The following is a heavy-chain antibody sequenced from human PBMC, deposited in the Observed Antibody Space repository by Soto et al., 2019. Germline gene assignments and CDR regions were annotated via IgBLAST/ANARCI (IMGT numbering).Heavy chain of an antibody. Sequence: QIKLVQSGTEVKRSGASVKVSCKTSGYSFTPYGLSWVRQDPGRGLEWVGWISGYNGNTNYAQKFQGTATLTTDTPTTTGYVEIKSLSTDDTAVYYCVRDTYDNHRGGPPPFEYWGQGTQVTVSS. J-gene: IGHJ4*02. CDR3: VRDTYDNHRGGPPPFEY. V-gene: IGHV1-18*01. CDR2: ISGYNGNT. CDR1: GYSFTPYG. D-gene: IGHD2-15*01.